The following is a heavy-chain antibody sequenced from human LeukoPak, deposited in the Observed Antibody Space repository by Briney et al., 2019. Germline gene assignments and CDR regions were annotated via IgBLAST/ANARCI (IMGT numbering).Heavy chain of an antibody. CDR3: SREVLVAMHWFDP. CDR1: GFTFGDSA. V-gene: IGHV3-49*04. CDR2: IRSKAYGGTT. D-gene: IGHD2-15*01. Sequence: GHSLRLSCSPSGFTFGDSAMSWVRQAPGKGLEWVGFIRSKAYGGTTEYAASVKGRFTISRDDSKSIAYLQMNSLKTEDTAVYYCSREVLVAMHWFDPWGQGTLVTVSS. J-gene: IGHJ5*02.